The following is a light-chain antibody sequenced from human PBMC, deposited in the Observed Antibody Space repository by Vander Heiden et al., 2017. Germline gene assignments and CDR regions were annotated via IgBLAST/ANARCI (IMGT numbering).Light chain of an antibody. J-gene: IGLJ3*02. CDR2: EVS. CDR1: SSDVGSYNL. Sequence: QSALTQPASVSGSPGQSITLSCTGTSSDVGSYNLVSWYQPHPGKPHNLMIYEVSKRPSVVANRFSGSKSGNTASLTISGLQAEDDADYYCCSYAGSSTWVFGGGTKLTVL. V-gene: IGLV2-23*02. CDR3: CSYAGSSTWV.